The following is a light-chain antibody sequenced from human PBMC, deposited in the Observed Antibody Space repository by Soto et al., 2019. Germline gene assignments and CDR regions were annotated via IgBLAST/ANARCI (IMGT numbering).Light chain of an antibody. CDR2: GNS. V-gene: IGLV1-40*01. J-gene: IGLJ3*02. CDR3: QSYARSLRGWV. CDR1: SSNIGAGYD. Sequence: QSVLTQPPSVSGAPGQRVTISCTGSSSNIGAGYDVHWYQQLPGTAPKLLIYGNSNRPSGVPDRFSGSKSGTSASLAITGLQAAHEPHYSPQSYARSLRGWVFGGGTKLTVL.